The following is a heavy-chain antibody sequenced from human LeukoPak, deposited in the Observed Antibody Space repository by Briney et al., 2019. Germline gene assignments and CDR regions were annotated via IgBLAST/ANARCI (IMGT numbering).Heavy chain of an antibody. Sequence: GGSLRLSCAASGFTFSNYWMTWVRQAPGKGLEWVANINRDGSERYYVDSVKGRFTISRDDAKSSLYLQMNSLRAEDTAVYYCASVHDWGQGTLVTVSS. V-gene: IGHV3-7*03. CDR3: ASVHD. J-gene: IGHJ4*02. D-gene: IGHD3-10*02. CDR1: GFTFSNYW. CDR2: INRDGSER.